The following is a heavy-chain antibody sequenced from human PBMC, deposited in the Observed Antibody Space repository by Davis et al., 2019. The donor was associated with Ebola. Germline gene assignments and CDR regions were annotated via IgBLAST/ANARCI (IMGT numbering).Heavy chain of an antibody. CDR3: ARVQRFYGMDV. CDR1: GGSISSYY. V-gene: IGHV4-59*08. CDR2: IYYSGST. Sequence: MPSETLSLTCTVSGGSISSYYWSWIRQPPGKGLEWIGYIYYSGSTNYNPSLKSRVTISVDTSKNQFSLKLSSVTAADTAVYYCARVQRFYGMDVWGQGTTVIVSS. D-gene: IGHD6-25*01. J-gene: IGHJ6*02.